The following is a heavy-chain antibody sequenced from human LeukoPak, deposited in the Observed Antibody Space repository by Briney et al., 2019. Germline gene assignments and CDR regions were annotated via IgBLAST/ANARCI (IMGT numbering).Heavy chain of an antibody. J-gene: IGHJ4*02. CDR2: IKPDGYDK. CDR3: VVGPGLPYYFDY. CDR1: GFTFSSYW. V-gene: IGHV3-7*01. D-gene: IGHD1-26*01. Sequence: GGSLRLSCAASGFTFSSYWMGWVRQAPGKGLEWVANIKPDGYDKYYVDSLKGRFTISRDNAENSLFLQMDSLRAEDTAVYYCVVGPGLPYYFDYWGQGTLVTVSS.